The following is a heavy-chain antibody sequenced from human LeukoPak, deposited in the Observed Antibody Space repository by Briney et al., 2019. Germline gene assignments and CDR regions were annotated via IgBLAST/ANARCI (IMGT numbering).Heavy chain of an antibody. CDR1: GFTFDDYA. Sequence: GGSLRLXCAASGFTFDDYAMHWVRQAPGKGLEWVSGISWNSGSIGYADSVEGRFTISRDNAKNSLYLQMNSLRAEDMALYYCAKAPLPRVTTGYYFDYWGQGTLVTVSS. D-gene: IGHD4-17*01. J-gene: IGHJ4*02. CDR2: ISWNSGSI. V-gene: IGHV3-9*03. CDR3: AKAPLPRVTTGYYFDY.